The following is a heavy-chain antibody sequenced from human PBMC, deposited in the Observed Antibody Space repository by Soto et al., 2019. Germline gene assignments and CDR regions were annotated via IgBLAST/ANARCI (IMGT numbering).Heavy chain of an antibody. Sequence: PGGSLRLPCAVSGFTVDSNYMSWVRQAPGKGLEWVAVMRDTGRTNYADFVECRFTISRDDSKNMVFLQMNSLRAGDTAVYYCARDDYGLDVWGQGTTVTVSS. V-gene: IGHV3-53*01. CDR1: GFTVDSNY. CDR2: MRDTGRT. CDR3: ARDDYGLDV. J-gene: IGHJ6*02.